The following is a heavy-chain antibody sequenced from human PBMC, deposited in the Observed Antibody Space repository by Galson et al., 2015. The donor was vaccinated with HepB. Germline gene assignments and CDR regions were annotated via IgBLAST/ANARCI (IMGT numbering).Heavy chain of an antibody. CDR1: GFTFSSYW. J-gene: IGHJ6*03. CDR3: ARGDSVPAAIPLYYYYYMDV. V-gene: IGHV3-7*01. CDR2: IKQDGSEK. D-gene: IGHD2-2*02. Sequence: SLRLSCAASGFTFSSYWMSWVRQAPGKGLEWVANIKQDGSEKYYVDSVKGRFTISRDNAKNSLYLQMNSLRAEDTAVYYCARGDSVPAAIPLYYYYYMDVWGKGTTVTVSS.